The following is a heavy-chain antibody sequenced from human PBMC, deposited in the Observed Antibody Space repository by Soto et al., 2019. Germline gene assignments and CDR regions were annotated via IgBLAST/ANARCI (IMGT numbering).Heavy chain of an antibody. D-gene: IGHD6-13*01. CDR3: ARRGYGSRWPNVYMDV. J-gene: IGHJ6*03. Sequence: ESGGGLVQPGGSLRLSCAASGFTFSNYEMHWVRQAPGKGLEYVSGISNNGAHTDYAKSVKGRFTISRDNSENTLYLQMGSLRAGDMALYYCARRGYGSRWPNVYMDVWGKGTTVTVSS. CDR2: ISNNGAHT. V-gene: IGHV3-64*01. CDR1: GFTFSNYE.